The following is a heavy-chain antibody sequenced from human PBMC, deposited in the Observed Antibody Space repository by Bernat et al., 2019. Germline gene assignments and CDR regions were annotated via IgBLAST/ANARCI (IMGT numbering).Heavy chain of an antibody. CDR3: AKSAASDSGYDYQAFDV. J-gene: IGHJ3*01. D-gene: IGHD5-12*01. CDR2: VWYDGGNK. Sequence: QVQLVESGGGVVQPGRSLRLACAASGFTFSSYGMQWVRQAPGKGLEWVAVVWYDGGNKYYADSVKGRFTISRDNSKNTLYLQMNILRAEDTALYYCAKSAASDSGYDYQAFDVWGQGTMVTVSS. V-gene: IGHV3-33*06. CDR1: GFTFSSYG.